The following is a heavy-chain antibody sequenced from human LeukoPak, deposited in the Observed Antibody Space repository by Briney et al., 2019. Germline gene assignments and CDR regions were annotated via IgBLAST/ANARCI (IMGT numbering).Heavy chain of an antibody. V-gene: IGHV4-34*01. CDR3: ARPKGYSYANYFDY. CDR2: INHSGST. J-gene: IGHJ4*02. D-gene: IGHD5-18*01. CDR1: GGSFSGYY. Sequence: PSETLSLTCAVYGGSFSGYYWSWIRQPPGKGLEWIGEINHSGSTNYNPSLKSRVTISVDTSKNQFSLKLSPATAADTAVYYCARPKGYSYANYFDYWGQGTLVTVSS.